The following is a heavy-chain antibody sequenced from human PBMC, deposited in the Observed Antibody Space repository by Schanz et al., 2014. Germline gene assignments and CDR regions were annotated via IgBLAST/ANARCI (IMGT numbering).Heavy chain of an antibody. V-gene: IGHV1-46*01. CDR3: ARGPLGTSP. J-gene: IGHJ5*02. Sequence: QVQLVQSGAEVKKPGASVKVSCKASGYTFVSYSMHWVRQAPGQGLEWMGMINPSGGSTTYAQKFQGRVTFTADKSTSTAYMELSSLKSEDTAVYYCARGPLGTSPWGQGTLVTVSS. CDR1: GYTFVSYS. CDR2: INPSGGST. D-gene: IGHD5-12*01.